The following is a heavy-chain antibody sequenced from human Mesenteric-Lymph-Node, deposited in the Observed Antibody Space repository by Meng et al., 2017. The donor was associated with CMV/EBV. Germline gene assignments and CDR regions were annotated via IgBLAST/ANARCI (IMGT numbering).Heavy chain of an antibody. CDR2: MSWNSASI. D-gene: IGHD2-2*02. CDR3: AKADCSSTSCYKSH. J-gene: IGHJ4*02. CDR1: GFTFADYA. V-gene: IGHV3-9*01. Sequence: SLKISCVVSGFTFADYAMHWVRQAPGKGLEWVSGMSWNSASIGYADSVKGRFTISRDNAKNSLYLQMNSLRAEDTALYYCAKADCSSTSCYKSHWGQGTLVTVSS.